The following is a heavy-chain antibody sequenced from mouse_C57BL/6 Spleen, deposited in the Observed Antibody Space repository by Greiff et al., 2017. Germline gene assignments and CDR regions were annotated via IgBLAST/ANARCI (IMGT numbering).Heavy chain of an antibody. CDR3: ALYDYVFGMDY. Sequence: VQLKESVAELVRPGASVKLSCTASGFNIKNTYMHWVKQRPDHGLEWIGRIDPANGNTKYAPKFQGKATITADTSSNPAYLQLSSLTSEDTAIYYCALYDYVFGMDYWGQGTSVTVSA. D-gene: IGHD2-4*01. J-gene: IGHJ4*01. V-gene: IGHV14-3*01. CDR1: GFNIKNTY. CDR2: IDPANGNT.